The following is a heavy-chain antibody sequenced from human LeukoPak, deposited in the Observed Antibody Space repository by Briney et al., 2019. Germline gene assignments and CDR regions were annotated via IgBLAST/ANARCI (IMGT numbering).Heavy chain of an antibody. V-gene: IGHV3-23*01. Sequence: GGSLRLSCAVSGLTFSRYAMSWVRQAPGNGLEWVSAISESGSGTYYADSVKGRFTISRGNSKDTLSLQMNSLRAEDTAVYYCAKDIAQGYTFGSIEQDYWGQGTLVTVSS. CDR3: AKDIAQGYTFGSIEQDY. CDR2: ISESGSGT. CDR1: GLTFSRYA. J-gene: IGHJ4*02. D-gene: IGHD5-18*01.